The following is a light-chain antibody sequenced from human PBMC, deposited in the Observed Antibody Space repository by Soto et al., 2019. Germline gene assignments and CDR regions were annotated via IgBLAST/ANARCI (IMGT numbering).Light chain of an antibody. CDR2: RND. CDR1: TSNIANNF. Sequence: QSVLTQPPSASRTPGQRVTISCSGSTSNIANNFVYWYQQLPRTAPKLLIYRNDQRPSGVPDRYSGSKSGTAASLAISGLPSEDEANYYCAAWDDSLGVPVFGGGTKLTVL. V-gene: IGLV1-47*01. CDR3: AAWDDSLGVPV. J-gene: IGLJ2*01.